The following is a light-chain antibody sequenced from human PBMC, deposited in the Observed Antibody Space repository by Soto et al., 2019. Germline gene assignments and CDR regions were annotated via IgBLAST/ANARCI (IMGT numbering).Light chain of an antibody. CDR2: GAS. CDR1: QSVSSSY. CDR3: QQYGSSPRT. V-gene: IGKV3-20*01. Sequence: EIVLTQSPGTLSLSPGERATLSCRASQSVSSSYLAWYQQKPGQAPRLLIYGASSRATGIPDRFSGSGSGTDFTLTISRLEPEDCAVYYCQQYGSSPRTFGQVTKVEI. J-gene: IGKJ1*01.